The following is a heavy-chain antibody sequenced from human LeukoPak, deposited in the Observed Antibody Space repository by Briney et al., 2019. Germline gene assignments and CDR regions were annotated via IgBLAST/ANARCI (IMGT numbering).Heavy chain of an antibody. J-gene: IGHJ5*02. D-gene: IGHD2-2*01. V-gene: IGHV3-21*01. CDR3: ARASVGYCSSITCHWFDP. CDR1: GFTFSSYS. CDR2: ISSSSSYI. Sequence: PGGSLRLSCAASGFTFSSYSMNWVRQAPGKGLEWVSSISSSSSYIYYADSVKGRFTISRDNAKDSLYLQMNSLRAEDTAVYYCARASVGYCSSITCHWFDPWGQGTLVTVSS.